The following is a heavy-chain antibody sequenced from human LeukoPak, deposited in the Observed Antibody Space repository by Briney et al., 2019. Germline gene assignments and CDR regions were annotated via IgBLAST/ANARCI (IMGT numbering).Heavy chain of an antibody. J-gene: IGHJ4*02. CDR3: ARGLGVRGSYPKGYFDY. CDR2: INHSGST. Sequence: PSETLSLTCTVSGGSISSYYWSWIRQLPGKGLEWIGEINHSGSTNYNPSLKSRVTISVDTSKNQFSLKLSSVTAADTAVYYCARGLGVRGSYPKGYFDYWGQGTLVTVSS. V-gene: IGHV4-34*01. CDR1: GGSISSYY. D-gene: IGHD1-26*01.